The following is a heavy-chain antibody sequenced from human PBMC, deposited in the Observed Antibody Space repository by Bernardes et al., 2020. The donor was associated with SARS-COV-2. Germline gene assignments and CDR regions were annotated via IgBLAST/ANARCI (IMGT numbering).Heavy chain of an antibody. CDR3: ARGTDGYNPDGIDY. CDR1: GGSFSGYY. CDR2: INHSGST. D-gene: IGHD5-12*01. V-gene: IGHV4-34*01. Sequence: SETLSLTCAVYGGSFSGYYWSWIRQPPGKGLEWIGEINHSGSTNYNPSLKSRVTISVDTSKNQFSLKLSSVTAADTAVYYCARGTDGYNPDGIDYWGQGTLVTVSS. J-gene: IGHJ4*02.